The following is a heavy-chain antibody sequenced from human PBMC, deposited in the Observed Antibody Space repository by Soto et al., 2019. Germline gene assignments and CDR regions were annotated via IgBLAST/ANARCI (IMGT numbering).Heavy chain of an antibody. V-gene: IGHV3-30-3*01. CDR3: ASRVGYCSGGSCYSSWYFDL. CDR1: GFTFSSYA. Sequence: QVQLVESGGGVVQPGRSLRLSCAASGFTFSSYAMHWVRQAPGKGLEWVAVISYDGSNKYYADSVKGRFTISRDNSKNTLYLQMNSRRAEDTSVYYCASRVGYCSGGSCYSSWYFDLWGRGTLVTVSS. D-gene: IGHD2-15*01. J-gene: IGHJ2*01. CDR2: ISYDGSNK.